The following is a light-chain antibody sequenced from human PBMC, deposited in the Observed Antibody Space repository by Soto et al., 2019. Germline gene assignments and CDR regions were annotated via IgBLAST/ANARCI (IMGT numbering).Light chain of an antibody. CDR1: QSVLYSSNNKNY. Sequence: DIVMTQSPDSLAVSLGERATINCKSSQSVLYSSNNKNYLAWYQQKPGQPPKLLISWASTRESGVPDRFSGSGFGTAFSLTISSLQTADVAVYYCQQYYSTPLNFGGGTKVDIK. CDR3: QQYYSTPLN. J-gene: IGKJ4*01. CDR2: WAS. V-gene: IGKV4-1*01.